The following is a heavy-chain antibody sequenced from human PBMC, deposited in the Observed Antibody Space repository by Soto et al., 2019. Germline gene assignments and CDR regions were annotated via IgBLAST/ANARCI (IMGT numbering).Heavy chain of an antibody. CDR3: ARHLGGNHYYYGMDV. CDR2: IIPIFGTA. J-gene: IGHJ6*02. V-gene: IGHV1-69*12. D-gene: IGHD3-16*01. Sequence: QVQLVQSGAEVKKPGSSVKVSCKASGGTFSSYAISWVRQAPGQGLEWMGGIIPIFGTADYAQKFQGRVTITADESTSTAYMDLSSPRSEDTAVYYCARHLGGNHYYYGMDVWGQGTTVTVSS. CDR1: GGTFSSYA.